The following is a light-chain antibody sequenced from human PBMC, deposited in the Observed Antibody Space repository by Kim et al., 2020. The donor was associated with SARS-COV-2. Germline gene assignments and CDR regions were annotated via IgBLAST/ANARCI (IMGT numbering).Light chain of an antibody. CDR1: TGAGNSGFY. Sequence: PGGTVTLTCASSTGAGNSGFYPNWFRQEPGQAPRALIYSTNKKHPWTPARFSGSLLGGKPALTLSGVQPEDEAEYYCLLYFGGARVFGTGTKVTVL. CDR2: STN. V-gene: IGLV7-43*01. CDR3: LLYFGGARV. J-gene: IGLJ1*01.